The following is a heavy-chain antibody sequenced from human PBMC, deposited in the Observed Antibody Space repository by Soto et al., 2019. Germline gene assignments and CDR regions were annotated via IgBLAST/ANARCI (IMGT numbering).Heavy chain of an antibody. CDR2: INHSGST. V-gene: IGHV4-34*01. D-gene: IGHD2-15*01. CDR1: GGSFSGYY. J-gene: IGHJ4*02. Sequence: QVQLQQWGAGLLKPSETLSLTCAVYGGSFSGYYWSWIRQPPGKGLEWIGEINHSGSTNYNPSLKSRGTLSVDTSDNQFSLKLSSVTAADTAVYYCARAAPRYCSGGSCYSGRAYWGQGTLVTVSS. CDR3: ARAAPRYCSGGSCYSGRAY.